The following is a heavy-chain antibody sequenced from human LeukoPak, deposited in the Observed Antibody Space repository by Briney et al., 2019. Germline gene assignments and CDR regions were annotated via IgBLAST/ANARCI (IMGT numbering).Heavy chain of an antibody. J-gene: IGHJ6*03. CDR2: INTNTGNP. D-gene: IGHD1-7*01. Sequence: GASVKVSCKASGYTFTSYAMNWVRQAPGQGLEWMGWINTNTGNPTYAQGFTGRFVFSLDTSVSTAYLQISSLKAEDTAVYYCARDVGLRLELLPYYYYMDVWGKGTTVTVSS. CDR1: GYTFTSYA. CDR3: ARDVGLRLELLPYYYYMDV. V-gene: IGHV7-4-1*02.